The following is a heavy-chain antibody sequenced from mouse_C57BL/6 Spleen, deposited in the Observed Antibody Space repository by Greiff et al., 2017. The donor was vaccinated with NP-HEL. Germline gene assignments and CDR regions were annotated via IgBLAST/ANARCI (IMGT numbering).Heavy chain of an antibody. CDR2: IDPENGDT. CDR1: GFNIKDDY. V-gene: IGHV14-4*01. Sequence: DVKLQESGAELVRPGASVKLSCTASGFNIKDDYMHWVKQRPEQGLEWIGWIDPENGDTEYASKFQGKATISADTSSNTAYLQLSSLTSEDTAVYYCTLSMIRGLFAYWGQGTLVTVSA. D-gene: IGHD2-4*01. J-gene: IGHJ3*01. CDR3: TLSMIRGLFAY.